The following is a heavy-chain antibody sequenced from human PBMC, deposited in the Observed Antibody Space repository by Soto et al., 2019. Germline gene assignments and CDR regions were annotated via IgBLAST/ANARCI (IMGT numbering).Heavy chain of an antibody. V-gene: IGHV4-59*11. CDR3: ARGFYDSSGYSSPFDS. CDR2: IYYSGST. D-gene: IGHD3-22*01. J-gene: IGHJ5*01. Sequence: SETLSLTCTVSGGSISHHYWSWIRQPPGKRLEWIGYIYYSGSTKYNPSLESRVTISVDTSKNQFSLKLSSVTAADTALYYCARGFYDSSGYSSPFDSWGQGTQVTVSS. CDR1: GGSISHHY.